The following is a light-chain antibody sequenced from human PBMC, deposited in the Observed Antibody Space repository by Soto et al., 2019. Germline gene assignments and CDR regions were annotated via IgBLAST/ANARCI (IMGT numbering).Light chain of an antibody. V-gene: IGKV3-11*01. CDR3: QQRSNWPPIT. CDR1: QSVSSY. J-gene: IGKJ5*01. CDR2: DAS. Sequence: ETVFTQSPATLSLSPGEGATLSCRASQSVSSYLAWYQQRPGQAPRLLIYDASNRATGIPARFSGSGSGTDFTLTISSLEAEDFAIYYCQQRSNWPPITFGQGTRLEIK.